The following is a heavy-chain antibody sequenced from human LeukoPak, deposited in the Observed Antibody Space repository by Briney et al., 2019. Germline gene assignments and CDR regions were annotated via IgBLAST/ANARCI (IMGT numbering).Heavy chain of an antibody. D-gene: IGHD5-18*01. CDR2: IYHDGST. CDR3: ARDRGGYTYSHDY. Sequence: KPSETLSLTYAVSGGSISSNNWWIWVRQSPEKGLEWIGEIYHDGSTNYNPSLKSRVTISMDKSKNQLSPKLNFVTAADTAVYYCARDRGGYTYSHDYWGQGTLVTVSS. V-gene: IGHV4-4*02. CDR1: GGSISSNNW. J-gene: IGHJ4*02.